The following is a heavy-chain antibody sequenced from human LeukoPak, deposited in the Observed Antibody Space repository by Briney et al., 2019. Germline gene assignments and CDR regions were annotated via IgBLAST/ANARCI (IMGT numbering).Heavy chain of an antibody. Sequence: SETPSLTCTVSGGSISSYYWSWIRQPAGKGLEWIGRIYTSGSTNYNPSLKSRVTISVDRSKNQFSLKLSSVTAADTAVYYCARDRNRDAFDIWGQGTMVTVSS. D-gene: IGHD1-14*01. V-gene: IGHV4-4*07. CDR1: GGSISSYY. CDR3: ARDRNRDAFDI. J-gene: IGHJ3*02. CDR2: IYTSGST.